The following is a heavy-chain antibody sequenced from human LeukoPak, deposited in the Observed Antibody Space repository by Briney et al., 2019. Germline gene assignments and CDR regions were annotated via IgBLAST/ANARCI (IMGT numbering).Heavy chain of an antibody. V-gene: IGHV1-2*02. CDR3: ARGDYDSSGYSGY. J-gene: IGHJ4*02. CDR2: INPNSGGT. CDR1: GYTFTCYY. D-gene: IGHD3-22*01. Sequence: ASVKVSCKASGYTFTCYYMHWVRQAPGQGLEWMGWINPNSGGTNYAQKFQGRVTMTRDTSISTAYMELSRLRSDDTAVYYCARGDYDSSGYSGYWGQGTLVTVSS.